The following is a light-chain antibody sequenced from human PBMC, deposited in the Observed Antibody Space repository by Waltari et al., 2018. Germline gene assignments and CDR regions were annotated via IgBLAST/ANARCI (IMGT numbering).Light chain of an antibody. CDR2: DAS. CDR3: QQRSNWPVT. CDR1: QSVNRY. V-gene: IGKV3-11*01. J-gene: IGKJ3*01. Sequence: EIVLTQSPATLSLSPGQRATLSCRASQSVNRYLAWYQLKPGQAPRLLIYDASNRATGIPARFSGSGSGTDFTLTISSLESEDFTVYYCQQRSNWPVTFGPGTRVDIK.